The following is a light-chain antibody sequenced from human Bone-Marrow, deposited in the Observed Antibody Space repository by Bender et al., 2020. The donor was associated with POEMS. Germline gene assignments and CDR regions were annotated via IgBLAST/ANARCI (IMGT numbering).Light chain of an antibody. CDR3: EVWEFPTDLYVV. J-gene: IGLJ2*01. CDR1: DIGSKL. V-gene: IGLV3-21*02. CDR2: SDS. Sequence: SYVLTQPPSVSVAPGQTARMPCGGNDIGSKLVHWYQQKAGQAPVVVVHSDSERPPGIPERFSGSSSRNVATLTIDRVEAGDEDDYYCEVWEFPTDLYVVFGEGTKLTVL.